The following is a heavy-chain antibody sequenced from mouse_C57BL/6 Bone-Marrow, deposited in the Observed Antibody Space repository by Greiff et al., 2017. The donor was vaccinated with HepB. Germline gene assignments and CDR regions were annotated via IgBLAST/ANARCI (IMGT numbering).Heavy chain of an antibody. V-gene: IGHV5-4*01. D-gene: IGHD1-1*01. CDR3: ARAHYYGSSYPWFAY. Sequence: EVQWVESGGGLVKPGGSLKLSCAASGFTFSSYAMSWVRQTPEKRLEWVATISDGGSYTYYPDNVKGRFTISRDNAKNNLYLQMSHLKSEDTAMYYCARAHYYGSSYPWFAYWGQGTLVTVSA. CDR1: GFTFSSYA. J-gene: IGHJ3*01. CDR2: ISDGGSYT.